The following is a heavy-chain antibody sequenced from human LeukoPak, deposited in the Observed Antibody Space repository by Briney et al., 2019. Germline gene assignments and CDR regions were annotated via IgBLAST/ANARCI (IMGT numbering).Heavy chain of an antibody. J-gene: IGHJ4*02. CDR2: IKQDGSEE. D-gene: IGHD6-19*01. CDR1: GFTFSSSW. Sequence: GGSLRLSCAASGFTFSSSWMSWVRHIPEKGLEWVAYIKQDGSEEWYVDSVKGRFIIPRDNAKNSLYLQMNSLRVQDTAVYLCAKGGWYPDYWGQGTLVTVSS. V-gene: IGHV3-7*03. CDR3: AKGGWYPDY.